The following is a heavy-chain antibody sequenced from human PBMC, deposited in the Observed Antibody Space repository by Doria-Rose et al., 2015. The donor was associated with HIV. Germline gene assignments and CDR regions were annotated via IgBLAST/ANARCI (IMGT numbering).Heavy chain of an antibody. CDR1: GVSLSSPGMG. CDR3: ARIKSSGWYHKYYFDF. J-gene: IGHJ4*02. CDR2: IFSDDER. V-gene: IGHV2-26*01. D-gene: IGHD6-13*01. Sequence: QITLKDSGPVLVKPTETLTLTCTVSGVSLSSPGMGVSWIRQPPGKALEWLANIFSDDERSYTTSLKSRLTISRGTSKSQVVLTMTDMDPVDTATYYCARIKSSGWYHKYYFDFWGQGTLVIVSA.